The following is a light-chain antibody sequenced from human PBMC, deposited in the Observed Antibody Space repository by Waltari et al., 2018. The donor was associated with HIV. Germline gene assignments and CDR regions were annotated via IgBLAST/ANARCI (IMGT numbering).Light chain of an antibody. J-gene: IGLJ1*01. CDR1: SSNIGSNT. V-gene: IGLV1-44*01. CDR3: AAWDDSLNGAYV. CDR2: SNN. Sequence: QSVLTQPPSASGTPGQRVTISCSGSSSNIGSNTVNWYQQLPGTAPKLLIYSNNQRPSGFPDRFSGSKSGTSASLASSGLQSEDEADYYCAAWDDSLNGAYVFGTGTKVTVL.